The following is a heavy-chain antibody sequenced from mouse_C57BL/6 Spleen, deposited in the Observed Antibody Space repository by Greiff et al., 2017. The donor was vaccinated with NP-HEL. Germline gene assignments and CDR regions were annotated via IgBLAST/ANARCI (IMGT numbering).Heavy chain of an antibody. CDR1: GFTFSDYG. J-gene: IGHJ4*01. V-gene: IGHV5-17*01. Sequence: EVNLVESGGGLVKPGGSLKLSCAASGFTFSDYGMHWVRQAPEKGLEWVAYISSGSSTIYYADTVKGRFTISRDNAKNTLFLQMTSLRSEDTAMYYCARKAYYDAMDYWGQGTSVTVSS. D-gene: IGHD2-10*01. CDR2: ISSGSSTI. CDR3: ARKAYYDAMDY.